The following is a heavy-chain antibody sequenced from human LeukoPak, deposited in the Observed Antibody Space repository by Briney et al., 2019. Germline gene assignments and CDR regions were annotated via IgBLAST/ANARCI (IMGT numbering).Heavy chain of an antibody. J-gene: IGHJ4*02. CDR3: AAPARRHPSGYSYGYDFDY. Sequence: GGSLRLSCAASGFTVSSNYMSWVRQAPGQGLEWMGGIIPIFGTANYAQKFQGRVTITTDESTSTAYMELSSLRSEDTAVYYCAAPARRHPSGYSYGYDFDYWGQGTLVTVSS. CDR2: IIPIFGTA. D-gene: IGHD5-18*01. V-gene: IGHV1-69*05. CDR1: GFTVSSNY.